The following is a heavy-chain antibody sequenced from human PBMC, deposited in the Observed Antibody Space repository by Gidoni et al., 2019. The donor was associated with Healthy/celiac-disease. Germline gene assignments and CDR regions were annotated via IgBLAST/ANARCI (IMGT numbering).Heavy chain of an antibody. CDR1: GGSFSGYY. Sequence: QVQLQQWGAGLLKPSETLSLTCAVYGGSFSGYYCSWIRQPPGKGLEWIGEINHSGSTNYNPSLKSRVTISVDTSKNQFSLKLSSVTAADTAVYYCARGGNYYDSSGYTTPHDAFDIWGQGTMVTVSS. CDR3: ARGGNYYDSSGYTTPHDAFDI. D-gene: IGHD3-22*01. CDR2: INHSGST. J-gene: IGHJ3*02. V-gene: IGHV4-34*01.